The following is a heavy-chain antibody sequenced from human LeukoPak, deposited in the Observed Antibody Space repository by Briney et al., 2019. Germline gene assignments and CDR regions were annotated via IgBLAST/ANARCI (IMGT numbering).Heavy chain of an antibody. CDR2: ISWNRNTI. J-gene: IGHJ4*02. V-gene: IGHV3-9*01. CDR3: AKDADDSGDYVGIDY. Sequence: GGSLRLSCTTSGFTFNDYAMHWVRQAPGKGLEWVAGISWNRNTIGYADSLRDRFTVFRDDAENSLYLQMNSLRPEDTAIYYCAKDADDSGDYVGIDYWGQGTLVTVSS. CDR1: GFTFNDYA. D-gene: IGHD4-17*01.